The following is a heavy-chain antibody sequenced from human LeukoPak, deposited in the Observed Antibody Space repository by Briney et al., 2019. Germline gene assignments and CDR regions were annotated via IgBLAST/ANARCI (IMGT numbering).Heavy chain of an antibody. J-gene: IGHJ4*02. Sequence: SETLSLTCTVSGGSFYTSDYYWGWVRQPPGKGPEWIGDIFYTGKTNYNPSLKSRVSISIDTSKNQFSLKLTSVTAADTAVYYCARVFDSWGQGTLVTVSS. CDR1: GGSFYTSDYY. CDR2: IFYTGKT. CDR3: ARVFDS. V-gene: IGHV4-39*07.